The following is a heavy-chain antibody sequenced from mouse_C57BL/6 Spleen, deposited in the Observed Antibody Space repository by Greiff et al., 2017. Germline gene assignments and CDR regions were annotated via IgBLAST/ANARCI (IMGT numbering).Heavy chain of an antibody. Sequence: VMLVESGPGLVAPSQSLSITCTVSGFSLISYGVHWVRQPPGKGLEWLVVIWSDGSTTYNSALKSRLSISKDNSKSQVFLKMNSLQTDDTAMYYCASPYYSNFEGYAMDYWGQGTSVTVSS. CDR3: ASPYYSNFEGYAMDY. CDR1: GFSLISYG. V-gene: IGHV2-6*03. CDR2: IWSDGST. J-gene: IGHJ4*01. D-gene: IGHD2-5*01.